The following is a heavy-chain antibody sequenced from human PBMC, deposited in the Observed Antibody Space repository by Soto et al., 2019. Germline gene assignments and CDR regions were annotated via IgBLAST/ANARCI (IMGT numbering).Heavy chain of an antibody. Sequence: SVKVSCKASGGTFSSDSFSWVRQAPGQGLEWMGGIIPMFDTTIYAQKFQDWVTMTGDESTSTAYMQLSRLRSDDTAVYYCARGLRYFDWPTFDYWG. CDR2: IIPMFDTT. J-gene: IGHJ4*01. CDR1: GGTFSSDS. V-gene: IGHV1-69*13. CDR3: ARGLRYFDWPTFDY. D-gene: IGHD3-9*01.